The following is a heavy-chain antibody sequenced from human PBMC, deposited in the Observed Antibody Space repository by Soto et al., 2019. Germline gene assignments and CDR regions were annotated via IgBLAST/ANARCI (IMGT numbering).Heavy chain of an antibody. CDR2: ISYDGSNT. CDR3: GKDQWEFHGGRDY. D-gene: IGHD1-26*01. Sequence: QVQLVESGGGVVQPGRSLRLSCAVSGFTFSRYGMHWVRQAPGKGLEWVAGISYDGSNTYHVDSAKGRFTVSRDNSKNTLYLQMNSLRDEDTAVYYCGKDQWEFHGGRDYWGQGALVTVSS. V-gene: IGHV3-30*18. J-gene: IGHJ4*02. CDR1: GFTFSRYG.